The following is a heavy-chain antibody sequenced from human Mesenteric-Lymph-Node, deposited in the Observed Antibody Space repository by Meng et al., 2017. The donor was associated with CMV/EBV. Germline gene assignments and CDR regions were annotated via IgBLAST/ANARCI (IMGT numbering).Heavy chain of an antibody. CDR1: GFTFSSYW. CDR2: INSDGSST. Sequence: GESLKISCAASGFTFSSYWMHWVRQAPGKGLVWVSRINSDGSSTSYADSVKGRFTISRDNAKNSLYLQMNSLRAEDTAVYYCARASIAARRVYYFDYWGQGTLVTVSS. J-gene: IGHJ4*02. D-gene: IGHD6-6*01. V-gene: IGHV3-74*01. CDR3: ARASIAARRVYYFDY.